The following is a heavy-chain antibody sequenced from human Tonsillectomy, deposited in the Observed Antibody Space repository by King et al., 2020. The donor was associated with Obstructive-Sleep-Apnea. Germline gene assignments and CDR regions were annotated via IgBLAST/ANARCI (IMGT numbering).Heavy chain of an antibody. J-gene: IGHJ4*02. CDR1: GFTFSSYW. CDR3: VSRYFDWLPRYYFDY. D-gene: IGHD3-9*01. V-gene: IGHV3-74*01. Sequence: VQLVESGGGLVQPGGSLRLSCAASGFTFSSYWMHWVRQAPGKGLVWVSRINSDGSSTTYADSVKGRFAISRDNAENTLYLQMNSLRAEDTAVYYCVSRYFDWLPRYYFDYWGPGTLVTVSS. CDR2: INSDGSST.